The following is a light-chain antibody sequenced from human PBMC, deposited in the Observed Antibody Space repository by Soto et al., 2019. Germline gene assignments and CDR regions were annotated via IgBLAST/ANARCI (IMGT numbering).Light chain of an antibody. CDR3: QHRNNWPWT. J-gene: IGKJ1*01. CDR1: QSVGRY. V-gene: IGKV3-11*01. Sequence: EIVLTQSPAILSLSPGERATLSCRASQSVGRYLVWYQQKPGQAPSLLIYDASNRATGVPARFSGSGSGTDFTLAISSLESEDFAVYYCQHRNNWPWTLDQGTKV. CDR2: DAS.